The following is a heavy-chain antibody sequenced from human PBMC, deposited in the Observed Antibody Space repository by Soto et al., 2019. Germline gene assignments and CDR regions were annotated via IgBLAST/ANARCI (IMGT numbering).Heavy chain of an antibody. CDR1: GGSISSSNW. Sequence: QVQLQESGPGLVKPSGTLSLTCAVSGGSISSSNWWSWVRQPPGKGLEWIGEIYHSGSTNYNPSLTRPVTISVDKSNHPSSLKLSSVTAADTAVYYCARVSGSYYYGMDVWGQGITVTVSS. J-gene: IGHJ6*02. CDR3: ARVSGSYYYGMDV. V-gene: IGHV4-4*02. D-gene: IGHD1-26*01. CDR2: IYHSGST.